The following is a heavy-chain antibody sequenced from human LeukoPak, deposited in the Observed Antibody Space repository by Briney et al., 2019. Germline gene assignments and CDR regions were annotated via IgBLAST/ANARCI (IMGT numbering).Heavy chain of an antibody. CDR1: GFTFSSYG. D-gene: IGHD6-19*01. Sequence: HSGGSLRLSCAAPGFTFSSYGMHWVRQAPGKGLEWVAVISYDGSNKYYADSVKGRFTISRDNSKNTLYLQMNSLRAEDTAVYYCAKDRPYSSGCLDYWGQGTLVTVSS. CDR3: AKDRPYSSGCLDY. J-gene: IGHJ4*02. V-gene: IGHV3-30*18. CDR2: ISYDGSNK.